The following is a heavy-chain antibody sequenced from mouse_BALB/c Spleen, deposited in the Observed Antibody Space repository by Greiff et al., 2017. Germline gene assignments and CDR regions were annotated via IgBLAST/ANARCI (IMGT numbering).Heavy chain of an antibody. V-gene: IGHV1-54*01. D-gene: IGHD2-1*01. CDR1: GYAFTNYL. Sequence: QVQLKQSGAELVRPGTSVKVSCKASGYAFTNYLIEWVKQRPGQGLEWIGVINPGSGGTNYNEKFKGKATLTADKSSSTAYMQLSSLTSDDSAVYFCASMVTTYWGQGTLVTVSA. J-gene: IGHJ3*01. CDR3: ASMVTTY. CDR2: INPGSGGT.